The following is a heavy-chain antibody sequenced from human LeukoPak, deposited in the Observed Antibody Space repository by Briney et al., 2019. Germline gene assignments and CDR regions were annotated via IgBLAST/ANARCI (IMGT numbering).Heavy chain of an antibody. CDR1: GYSISSGYY. D-gene: IGHD3-22*01. Sequence: SETLSLTCTVSGYSISSGYYWGWIRQPPGKGLEWIGSIYHSGSTYYNPSLRSRVTISVDTSKNQFSLKLSSVTAADTAVYYCARSDYYDSSGSLDAFDIWGQGTMVTVSS. CDR2: IYHSGST. J-gene: IGHJ3*02. V-gene: IGHV4-38-2*02. CDR3: ARSDYYDSSGSLDAFDI.